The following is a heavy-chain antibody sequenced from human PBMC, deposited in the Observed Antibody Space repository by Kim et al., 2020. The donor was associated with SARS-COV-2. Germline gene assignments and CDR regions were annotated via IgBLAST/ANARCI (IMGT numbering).Heavy chain of an antibody. V-gene: IGHV1-69*04. D-gene: IGHD1-26*01. Sequence: SVKVSCKASGGTFSSYAISWVRQAPGQGLEWMGRIIPILGIANYAQKFQGRVTITADKSTSTAYMELSSLRSEDTAVYYCAIFKATDGYCYYMDVWGKGTTVTVSS. CDR2: IIPILGIA. J-gene: IGHJ6*03. CDR3: AIFKATDGYCYYMDV. CDR1: GGTFSSYA.